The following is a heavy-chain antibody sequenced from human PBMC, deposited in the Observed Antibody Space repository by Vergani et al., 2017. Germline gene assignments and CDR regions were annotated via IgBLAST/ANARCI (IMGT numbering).Heavy chain of an antibody. V-gene: IGHV1-46*01. Sequence: QVQLVQSGAEVKKPGASVKVSCKASGYTFTSYYMHWVRQAPGQGLEWMGIINPSGGSTSYAQKFQGRVTMTRDTSTSTVYMELSSLRSEDTAVYYCARDLRSSELRFLEWDVESRYGMDVWGQGTTVTVSS. CDR2: INPSGGST. CDR1: GYTFTSYY. D-gene: IGHD3-3*01. CDR3: ARDLRSSELRFLEWDVESRYGMDV. J-gene: IGHJ6*02.